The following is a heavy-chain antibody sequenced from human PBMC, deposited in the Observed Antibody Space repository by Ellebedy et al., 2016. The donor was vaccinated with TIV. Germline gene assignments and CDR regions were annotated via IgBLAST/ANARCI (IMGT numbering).Heavy chain of an antibody. J-gene: IGHJ5*01. D-gene: IGHD2-2*01. CDR2: INHSGGT. CDR3: ARGGGYCSGTSCYDDS. Sequence: SETLSLTXAVYGGSFSGYYWTWIRQPPGKGLEWIGEINHSGGTNYNPSLKSRVTISVDTSKNQFSLELNSITAADTAVYYCARGGGYCSGTSCYDDSWGQGNLVIVSS. V-gene: IGHV4-34*01. CDR1: GGSFSGYY.